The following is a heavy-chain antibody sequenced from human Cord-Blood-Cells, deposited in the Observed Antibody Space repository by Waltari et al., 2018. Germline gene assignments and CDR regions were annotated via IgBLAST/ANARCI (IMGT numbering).Heavy chain of an antibody. CDR2: ISSSSSTI. J-gene: IGHJ4*02. CDR1: GFTFSSYS. D-gene: IGHD5-12*01. Sequence: EVQLVESGGGLVQPGGSLRLSCAAPGFTFSSYSMNWVPQAPRKGIEWVSYISSSSSTIYYADSGKGRFTISRDNAKNSLYLQMNSLRDEDTAVYYCARDLGYGPPPDYWGQGTLVTVSS. CDR3: ARDLGYGPPPDY. V-gene: IGHV3-48*02.